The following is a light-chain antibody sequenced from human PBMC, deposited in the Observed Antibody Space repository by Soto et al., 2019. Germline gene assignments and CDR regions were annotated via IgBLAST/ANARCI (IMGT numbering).Light chain of an antibody. V-gene: IGKV3-20*01. CDR3: QQYGSSPYT. CDR2: GTS. CDR1: QSVSSNY. Sequence: IVLTQSPGTLSLSPGERATLSCRASQSVSSNYLAWYQQKPGQAPRLIISGTSTRATGIPDRFSGSGSGTDFTFTISRLEPEDFAVYYCQQYGSSPYTFGQGAKLEIK. J-gene: IGKJ2*01.